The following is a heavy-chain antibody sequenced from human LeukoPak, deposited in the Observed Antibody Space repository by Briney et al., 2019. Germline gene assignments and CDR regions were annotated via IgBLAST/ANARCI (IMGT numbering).Heavy chain of an antibody. J-gene: IGHJ4*02. D-gene: IGHD5-18*01. CDR3: TTIKRGNIFGYFDF. CDR2: VFDSGRT. Sequence: SGTLCLSCAVSGGSITTHHWNWVRQTPGKGLEWVGYVFDSGRTKENPSPKSRVTLSADTSKNQLSLRLSSVTAADTAVYYCTTIKRGNIFGYFDFWGQGILVTVSS. CDR1: GGSITTHH. V-gene: IGHV4-59*11.